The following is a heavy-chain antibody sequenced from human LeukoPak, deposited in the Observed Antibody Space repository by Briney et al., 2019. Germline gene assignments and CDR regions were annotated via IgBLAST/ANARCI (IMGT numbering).Heavy chain of an antibody. V-gene: IGHV4-39*01. CDR3: ARHSVPRRMIRVTRPIDY. D-gene: IGHD6-6*01. CDR1: GGSINTNAYF. J-gene: IGHJ4*02. CDR2: IYHSGSI. Sequence: SETLSLTCTVSGGSINTNAYFWAWIRQPPGKGLEWIGSIYHSGSIYYNPSLKSRLTISLDTSKNQFSLKLSSVTAADTAVYYCARHSVPRRMIRVTRPIDYWGQGTLVTVSS.